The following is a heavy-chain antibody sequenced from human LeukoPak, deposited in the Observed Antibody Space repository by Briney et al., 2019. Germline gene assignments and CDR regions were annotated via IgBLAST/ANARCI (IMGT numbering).Heavy chain of an antibody. D-gene: IGHD3-10*02. Sequence: GGSLRLSCAASGFTFSSYSMNWVRQSPGKGLEWVSSITSSSSYIYYADSVKGRFTISRDNARNSLYLQMNSLRAEDTAVYYCAELGITMIGGVWGKGTTVTISS. CDR2: ITSSSSYI. V-gene: IGHV3-21*01. J-gene: IGHJ6*04. CDR1: GFTFSSYS. CDR3: AELGITMIGGV.